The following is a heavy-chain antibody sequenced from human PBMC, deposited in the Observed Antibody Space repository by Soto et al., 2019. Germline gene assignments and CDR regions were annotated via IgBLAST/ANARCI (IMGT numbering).Heavy chain of an antibody. J-gene: IGHJ4*02. V-gene: IGHV3-33*01. CDR3: ARDSAYDSSGYYYVAAGFDY. D-gene: IGHD3-22*01. CDR2: IWYDGSNK. Sequence: GGSLRLSCAASGFTFSSYGMHWVRQAPGKGLEWVAVIWYDGSNKYYADSVKGRFTISRDNSKNTLYLQMNSLRAEDTAVYYCARDSAYDSSGYYYVAAGFDYWGQGT. CDR1: GFTFSSYG.